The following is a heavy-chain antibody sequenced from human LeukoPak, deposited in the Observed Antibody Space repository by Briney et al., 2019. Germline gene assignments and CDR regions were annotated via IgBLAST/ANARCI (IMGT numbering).Heavy chain of an antibody. J-gene: IGHJ6*02. CDR2: INSDGSTI. CDR3: ARDLDSSSWYQYYYYYGMDV. D-gene: IGHD6-13*01. CDR1: GFTFSSYW. Sequence: GGSLRLSCAASGFTFSSYWVHWVHQAPGKGLEWVARINSDGSTINHADSVRGRFTISRDNAENTLYLQMSSLRAEDTAVYYCARDLDSSSWYQYYYYYGMDVWGQGTTVTVSS. V-gene: IGHV3-74*01.